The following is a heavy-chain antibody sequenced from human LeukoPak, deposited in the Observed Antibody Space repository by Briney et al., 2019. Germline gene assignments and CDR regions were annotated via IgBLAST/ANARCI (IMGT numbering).Heavy chain of an antibody. CDR3: ATIIKDSSSWQVFDY. D-gene: IGHD6-13*01. J-gene: IGHJ4*02. CDR1: GFTFSNYW. CDR2: INTDGSTT. V-gene: IGHV3-74*01. Sequence: PGGSLRLSRAASGFTFSNYWMHWVRQAPGKGLVWVTRINTDGSTTSYADSVEGRFTISRDNAKNTLYLQMNSLRAEDTAVYYCATIIKDSSSWQVFDYWGQGTLVTVSS.